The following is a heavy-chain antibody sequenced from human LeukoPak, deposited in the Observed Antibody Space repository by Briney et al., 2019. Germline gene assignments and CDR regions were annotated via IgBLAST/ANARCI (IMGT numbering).Heavy chain of an antibody. Sequence: PSETLSLTCAVYGGSFSGYYWSWIRQPPGKGLEWIGSIYSSGTTYYNPSLKSRVTISVDTSKNQFSLKLNSVTAADTAVYYCASTTAMITLGAFDIWGQGTMVTVSS. J-gene: IGHJ3*02. CDR3: ASTTAMITLGAFDI. CDR2: IYSSGTT. V-gene: IGHV4-34*01. CDR1: GGSFSGYY. D-gene: IGHD5-18*01.